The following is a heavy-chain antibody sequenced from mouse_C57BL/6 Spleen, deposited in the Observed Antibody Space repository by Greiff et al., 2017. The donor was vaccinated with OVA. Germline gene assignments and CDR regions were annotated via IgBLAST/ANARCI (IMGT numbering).Heavy chain of an antibody. J-gene: IGHJ3*01. CDR2: ISDGGSYT. D-gene: IGHD2-3*01. Sequence: EVQGVESGGGLVKPGGSLKLSCAASGFTFSSYAMSWVRQTPEKRLEWVATISDGGSYTYYPDNVKGRFTISRDNAKNNLYLQMSHLKSEDTAMYYCPRDQYDPWFAYWGQGTLVTVSA. V-gene: IGHV5-4*01. CDR1: GFTFSSYA. CDR3: PRDQYDPWFAY.